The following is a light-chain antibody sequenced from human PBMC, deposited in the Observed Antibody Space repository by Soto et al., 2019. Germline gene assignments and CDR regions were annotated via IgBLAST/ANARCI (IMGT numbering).Light chain of an antibody. J-gene: IGLJ2*01. V-gene: IGLV1-40*01. CDR3: QSFDNNLSGSV. CDR2: DNN. Sequence: QSVLTQPPSVSGALGQWVTISCTGTSSNIGIGYDVSWYQQLPGTAPKLLIYDNNNRPSGVPDRFSGSKSGTSASLAITGLQAEDEADYYCQSFDNNLSGSVFGGGTKLTVL. CDR1: SSNIGIGYD.